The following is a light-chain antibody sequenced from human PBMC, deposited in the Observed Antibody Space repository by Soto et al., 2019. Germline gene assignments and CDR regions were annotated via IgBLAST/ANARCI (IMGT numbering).Light chain of an antibody. V-gene: IGKV3-20*01. CDR1: QSVTSNY. CDR2: AAS. CDR3: QHYENSLVT. J-gene: IGKJ4*01. Sequence: DMVLTQPPGTLSLSPGEIATLSCRASQSVTSNYVAWYLQKAGQAPRLLIYAASSMATGIPDRFSGSGSGTEFTLTISRLEPEDCAVYYCQHYENSLVTFGGGNKVEI.